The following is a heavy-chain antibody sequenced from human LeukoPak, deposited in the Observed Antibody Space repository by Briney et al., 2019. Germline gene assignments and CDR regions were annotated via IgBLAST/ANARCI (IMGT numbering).Heavy chain of an antibody. D-gene: IGHD2-15*01. J-gene: IGHJ6*02. V-gene: IGHV4-4*07. CDR2: IYTSGST. Sequence: SETLSLTCTVSGGSISSYYWSWIRQPAGKGLEWIGRIYTSGSTNYNPSLKSRVTMSVDTSKNQFSLKLSSVTAADTAVYYCARGPVVVAATPYYYYGMDVWGQGTTVTVSS. CDR3: ARGPVVVAATPYYYYGMDV. CDR1: GGSISSYY.